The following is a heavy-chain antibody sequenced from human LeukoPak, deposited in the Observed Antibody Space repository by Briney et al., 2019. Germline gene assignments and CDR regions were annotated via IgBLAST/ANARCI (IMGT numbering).Heavy chain of an antibody. D-gene: IGHD4-11*01. Sequence: GASVKVSCKASGYTFTSYYMHWVRQAPGQGLEWMGIIYPSGGSTTYAQKLQGRVTMTTDTSTSTAYMELRSLRSDDTAVYYCAKSPYSNYAFDYWDQGTLVTVSS. CDR2: IYPSGGST. CDR1: GYTFTSYY. J-gene: IGHJ4*02. V-gene: IGHV1-46*01. CDR3: AKSPYSNYAFDY.